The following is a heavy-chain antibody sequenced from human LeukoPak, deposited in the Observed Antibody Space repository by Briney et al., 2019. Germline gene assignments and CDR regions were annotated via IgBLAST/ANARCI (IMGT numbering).Heavy chain of an antibody. CDR3: ARGTAMVKTHPFDY. CDR2: IYYSGST. D-gene: IGHD5-18*01. V-gene: IGHV4-61*01. Sequence: SQTLSLTCTVSSGSITSGNYFWSWIRQPPGKGLEWIGYIYYSGSTNYNPSLKSRVTISVDTSKNQFSLKLSSVTAADTAVYYCARGTAMVKTHPFDYWGQGTLVTVSS. CDR1: SGSITSGNYF. J-gene: IGHJ4*02.